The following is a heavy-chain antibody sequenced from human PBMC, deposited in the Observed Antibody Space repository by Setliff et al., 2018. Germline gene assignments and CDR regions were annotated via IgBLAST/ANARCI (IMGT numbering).Heavy chain of an antibody. D-gene: IGHD3-3*01. J-gene: IGHJ6*02. Sequence: PGGSLRLSCTASGLIFSNYAMSWVRQAPGKGLEWVSAISGSGGSTYYADSVKGRFTISRDNSKNTLYLQMNSLRAEDTAVYYCAKVNNRFWSGYYPYYYGMDVWGQGTTVTVSS. CDR3: AKVNNRFWSGYYPYYYGMDV. CDR2: ISGSGGST. CDR1: GLIFSNYA. V-gene: IGHV3-23*01.